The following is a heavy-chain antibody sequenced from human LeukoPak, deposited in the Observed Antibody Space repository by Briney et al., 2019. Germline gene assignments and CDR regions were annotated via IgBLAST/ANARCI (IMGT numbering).Heavy chain of an antibody. Sequence: SGPTLVKPTQPLTLTCTFSGFPLSTSGVGVGWIRQPPGKALEWLAFLYWDDDKHYSPSLKSRLTIPKDTSKHQVVLTMTNMDPVDTATYYCAHAIFIKDTMDVWGQGTTVTVSS. CDR3: AHAIFIKDTMDV. V-gene: IGHV2-5*02. J-gene: IGHJ6*02. D-gene: IGHD2-21*01. CDR1: GFPLSTSGVG. CDR2: LYWDDDK.